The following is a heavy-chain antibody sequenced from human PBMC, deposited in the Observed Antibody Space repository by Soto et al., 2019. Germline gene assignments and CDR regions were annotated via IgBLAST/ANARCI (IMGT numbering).Heavy chain of an antibody. D-gene: IGHD1-1*01. J-gene: IGHJ6*03. Sequence: SQTLSLTCDISGDSVSSNSAGWNWIRQTPSRGLEWLGRTYYKSKWYYTYAASVKSRITVSPDTSKNQFSLQLTSVTPKDMAVYYCARGSWDDVSGHYYMDVWDKGTTVTVSS. CDR2: TYYKSKWYY. CDR1: GDSVSSNSAG. V-gene: IGHV6-1*01. CDR3: ARGSWDDVSGHYYMDV.